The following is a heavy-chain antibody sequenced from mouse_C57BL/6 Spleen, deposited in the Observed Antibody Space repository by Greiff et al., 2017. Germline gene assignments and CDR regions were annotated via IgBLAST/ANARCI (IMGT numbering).Heavy chain of an antibody. CDR1: GYTFTSYW. Sequence: QVQLQQPGAELVKPGASVKLSCKASGYTFTSYWMHWVKQRPGQGLEWIGMIHPNSGSTNYNEKFKSKATLTVDKSSSTAYMQLSSLTTEDSAVYYCAGAPPSGSCYYFDYWGQGTTLTVSS. CDR2: IHPNSGST. V-gene: IGHV1-64*01. D-gene: IGHD1-1*01. J-gene: IGHJ2*01. CDR3: AGAPPSGSCYYFDY.